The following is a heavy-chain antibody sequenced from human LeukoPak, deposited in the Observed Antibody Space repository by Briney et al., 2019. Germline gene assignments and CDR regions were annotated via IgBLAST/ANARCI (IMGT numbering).Heavy chain of an antibody. CDR3: ARDREAAGQKLTDY. Sequence: GASVKVSCKASGYTFTGYYMHWVRQAPGQGLEWMGWINPNSGGTNYAQKFQGRVTMTTDTSTSTAYMELRSLRSDDTAIYYCARDREAAGQKLTDYWGQGTLVTVSS. CDR2: INPNSGGT. V-gene: IGHV1-2*02. D-gene: IGHD6-13*01. J-gene: IGHJ4*02. CDR1: GYTFTGYY.